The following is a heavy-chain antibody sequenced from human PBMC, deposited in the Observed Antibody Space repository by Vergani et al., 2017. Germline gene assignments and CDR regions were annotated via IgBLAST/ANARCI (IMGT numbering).Heavy chain of an antibody. Sequence: QVQLVQSGAEVKKPGASVKVSCKASGYTFTSYGISWVRQAPGQGLEWMGWISAYNGNTNYVQKLQGRITMTTDTSTSTAYMELRSLRSDDTAVYYCARDPVYYYGSVNYYYGLDVWGQGTTVTVSS. D-gene: IGHD3-10*01. CDR2: ISAYNGNT. CDR3: ARDPVYYYGSVNYYYGLDV. V-gene: IGHV1-18*01. J-gene: IGHJ6*02. CDR1: GYTFTSYG.